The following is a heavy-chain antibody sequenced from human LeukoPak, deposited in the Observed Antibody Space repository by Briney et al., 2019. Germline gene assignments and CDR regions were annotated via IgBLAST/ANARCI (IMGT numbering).Heavy chain of an antibody. V-gene: IGHV3-30*18. CDR2: ISYDGSNK. CDR3: AKDRVWFGEVFDY. Sequence: GGSLRLSCAASGFTFSSYGMHWVRQAPGKGLEWVAVISYDGSNKYYADSVKGRFTISRDNSKNTLYLQMNSLRAEDTAVYYCAKDRVWFGEVFDYWGQGTLVTVSS. CDR1: GFTFSSYG. J-gene: IGHJ4*02. D-gene: IGHD3-10*01.